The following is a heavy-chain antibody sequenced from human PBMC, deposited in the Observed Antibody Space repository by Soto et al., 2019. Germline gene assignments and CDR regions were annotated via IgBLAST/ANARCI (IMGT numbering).Heavy chain of an antibody. CDR2: IWYDGSNK. J-gene: IGHJ2*01. D-gene: IGHD2-21*02. CDR1: GFTFSSYG. V-gene: IGHV3-33*01. CDR3: GRDLMVTAMGMLYFDL. Sequence: QVQLVESGGGVVQPGRSLRLSCAASGFTFSSYGMHWVRQAPGKGLEWVAVIWYDGSNKYYADSVKGRFTISRDNSKNPPYLQMNRLGAEDTGCYLCGRDLMVTAMGMLYFDLWGRCTLVTVSS.